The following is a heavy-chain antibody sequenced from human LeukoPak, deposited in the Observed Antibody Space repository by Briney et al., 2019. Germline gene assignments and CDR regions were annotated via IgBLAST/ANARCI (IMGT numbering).Heavy chain of an antibody. V-gene: IGHV4-34*01. CDR2: TNHSGST. CDR1: GGSFSGYY. CDR3: ARDSSGYYLEYYFDY. J-gene: IGHJ4*02. Sequence: PSETLSLTCAVYGGSFSGYYWSWIRQPPGKGLEWIGETNHSGSTNYNPSLKSRVTISVDTSKNQFSLKLSSVTAADTAVYYCARDSSGYYLEYYFDYWGQGTLVTVSS. D-gene: IGHD3-22*01.